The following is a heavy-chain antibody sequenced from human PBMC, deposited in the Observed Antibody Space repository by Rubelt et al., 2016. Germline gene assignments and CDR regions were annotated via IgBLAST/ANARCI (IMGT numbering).Heavy chain of an antibody. CDR3: ARVAGRGYYIDY. J-gene: IGHJ4*02. Sequence: EVQLVESGGGLVQPGGSLRLSCAASGFTFSSFAMNWVRQAPGKGQEWVSYISSSSSTIYYADSVKGRFTISRDNAKNSVYLQMNSLRAEDTAVYYCARVAGRGYYIDYWGQGILVTVSS. V-gene: IGHV3-48*04. CDR2: ISSSSSTI. D-gene: IGHD3-22*01. CDR1: GFTFSSFA.